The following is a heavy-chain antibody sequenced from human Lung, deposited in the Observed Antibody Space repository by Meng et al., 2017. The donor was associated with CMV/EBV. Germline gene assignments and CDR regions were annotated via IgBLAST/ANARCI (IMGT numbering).Heavy chain of an antibody. D-gene: IGHD2-21*02. V-gene: IGHV4-4*02. CDR3: ARVVTALWGYYFDY. J-gene: IGHJ4*02. CDR1: GGFISSSNW. CDR2: IYHSGST. Sequence: VKLQDSGLGQVKPSWILTLSYAVSGGFISSSNWWSWVRQPPGKGLEWIGEIYHSGSTNYNPSLKSRVTISVDKSKNQFSLKLSSVTAADTAVYYCARVVTALWGYYFDYWGQGTLVTVSS.